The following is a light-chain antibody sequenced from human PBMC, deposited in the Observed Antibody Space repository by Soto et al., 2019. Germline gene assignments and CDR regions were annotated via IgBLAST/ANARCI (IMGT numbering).Light chain of an antibody. CDR3: QQYSRAPLT. Sequence: EVVMTQSPYTLSVSPGERATLSCRASQSVSSSYLVWYQQKPGQAPRLLIYDTSSRATGIPDRFSGSGSGTDFTLTISRLEPEDFAVYYCQQYSRAPLTFGQGTKVDIK. V-gene: IGKV3-20*01. CDR1: QSVSSSY. CDR2: DTS. J-gene: IGKJ1*01.